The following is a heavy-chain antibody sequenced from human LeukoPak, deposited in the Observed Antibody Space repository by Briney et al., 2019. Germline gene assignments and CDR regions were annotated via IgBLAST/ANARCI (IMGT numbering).Heavy chain of an antibody. CDR2: MYSSVNA. CDR1: SDSVSSYN. Sequence: SETLSLTCTVSSDSVSSYNWSWIRQPAGKGLEWIGRMYSSVNAHYNPSLKSRVTMSLDTSKNQFSLNLSSVSAADTAVYYCARVGGGSGSSFDYWGQGTLVTVSS. V-gene: IGHV4-4*07. J-gene: IGHJ4*02. D-gene: IGHD3-10*01. CDR3: ARVGGGSGSSFDY.